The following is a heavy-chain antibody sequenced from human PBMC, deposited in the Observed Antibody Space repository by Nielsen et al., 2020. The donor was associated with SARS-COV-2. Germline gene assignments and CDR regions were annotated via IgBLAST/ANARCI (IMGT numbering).Heavy chain of an antibody. Sequence: ASVKVSCKASGYTFTSYGISWVRQAPGQGLEWMGWISAYNGNTNYAQKLQGRVTMTTDTSTSTAYMELRSLRSDDTAVYYCARDYARSYCSSTSCYTGGYYFDYWGQGTLVTVSS. V-gene: IGHV1-18*01. D-gene: IGHD2-2*02. CDR1: GYTFTSYG. CDR2: ISAYNGNT. CDR3: ARDYARSYCSSTSCYTGGYYFDY. J-gene: IGHJ4*02.